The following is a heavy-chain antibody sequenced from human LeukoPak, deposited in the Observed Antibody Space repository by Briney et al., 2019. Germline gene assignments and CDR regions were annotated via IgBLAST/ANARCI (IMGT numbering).Heavy chain of an antibody. D-gene: IGHD3-3*01. CDR1: GFTFSSYA. Sequence: PGRSLRLSCAVSGFTFSSYAMHWVRQAPGKGLEWVAVISYDGSNKYYADSVKGRFTISRDNSKNTLYLQMNSLRAEDTAVYYCARAGSRYDFWSGYYSLDYWGQGTLVTVSS. CDR2: ISYDGSNK. J-gene: IGHJ4*02. CDR3: ARAGSRYDFWSGYYSLDY. V-gene: IGHV3-30*04.